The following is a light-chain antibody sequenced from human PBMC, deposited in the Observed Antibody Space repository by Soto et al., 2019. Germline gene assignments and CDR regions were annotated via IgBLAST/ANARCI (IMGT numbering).Light chain of an antibody. CDR3: SSYRSSSTPENV. CDR1: SSDVGGYNY. J-gene: IGLJ1*01. Sequence: QSAMTQPASVSGPPGHSITSSCTGPSSDVGGYNYVSWYQQHPGKAPKLLIYDVSNRPSGVSNRFSGSKSGNTASLTISGLQAEDEPDYSCSSYRSSSTPENVFGTGTKVPVL. CDR2: DVS. V-gene: IGLV2-14*03.